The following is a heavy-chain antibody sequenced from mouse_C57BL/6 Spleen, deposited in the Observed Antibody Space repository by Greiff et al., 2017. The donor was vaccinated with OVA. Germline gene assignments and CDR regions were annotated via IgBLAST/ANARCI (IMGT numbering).Heavy chain of an antibody. J-gene: IGHJ4*01. Sequence: VQLQQPGAELVRPGSSVKLSCKASGYTFTSYWMDWVKQRPGQGLEWIGNIYPSDSETHYNQKFKDKATLTVDKSSSTAYMQLSSLTSEDSAVYYCARGGYYYGSSYYAMDYWGQGTSVTVSS. CDR3: ARGGYYYGSSYYAMDY. CDR1: GYTFTSYW. D-gene: IGHD1-1*01. V-gene: IGHV1-61*01. CDR2: IYPSDSET.